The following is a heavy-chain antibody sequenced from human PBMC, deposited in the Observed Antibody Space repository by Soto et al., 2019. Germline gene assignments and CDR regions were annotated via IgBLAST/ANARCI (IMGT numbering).Heavy chain of an antibody. Sequence: LSLTCTVSGGSVSSGNYYWSWIRQPPGKGLEWIGYIYYSGSTNYNPSLKSRVTISVDTSRNQFSLRLSSVTAADTAVFYCASYDVLAAYYYWGQGTLVTVSS. CDR1: GGSVSSGNYY. CDR3: ASYDVLAAYYY. D-gene: IGHD3-9*01. V-gene: IGHV4-61*01. J-gene: IGHJ4*02. CDR2: IYYSGST.